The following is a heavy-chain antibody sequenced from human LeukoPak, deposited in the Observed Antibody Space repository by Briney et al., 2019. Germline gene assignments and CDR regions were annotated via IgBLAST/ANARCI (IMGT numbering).Heavy chain of an antibody. CDR2: IYYSGST. Sequence: SETLSLTCTVSGGSISSGDYYWSWIRQPPGKGLEWIGYIYYSGSTYYNPPLKSRVTISVDTSKNQFSLKLSSVTAADTAVYYCARAYKKQWLVSNWGQGTLVTVSS. D-gene: IGHD6-19*01. CDR3: ARAYKKQWLVSN. J-gene: IGHJ4*02. CDR1: GGSISSGDYY. V-gene: IGHV4-30-4*08.